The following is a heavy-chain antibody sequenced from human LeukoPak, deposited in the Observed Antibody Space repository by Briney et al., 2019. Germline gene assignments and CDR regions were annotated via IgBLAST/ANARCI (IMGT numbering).Heavy chain of an antibody. J-gene: IGHJ6*02. CDR2: IYYSGST. D-gene: IGHD4-23*01. CDR3: ARAVIMVVTHHYYGMDV. V-gene: IGHV4-31*03. Sequence: SEPLSLTCTVSGGSISSGGYYWSWIRQHPGQGLEWIGYIYYSGSTYYNPSLKSRVTISVDTSKNQFSLKLSSVTAADTAVYYCARAVIMVVTHHYYGMDVWGQGTTVTVSS. CDR1: GGSISSGGYY.